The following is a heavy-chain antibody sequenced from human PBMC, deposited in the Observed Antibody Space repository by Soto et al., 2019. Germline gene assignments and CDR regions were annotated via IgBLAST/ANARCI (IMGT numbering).Heavy chain of an antibody. CDR2: IYYTGST. Sequence: QVQLQESGPGPVKPSQTLSLSCSVSGGSISSGDYYWSWIRQPPGKGLEWTGYIYYTGSTYYNPSLKSRVTISVDTSKNQFSLNLSSVTAADTAVYYCARVGYCSGDTCYLAWFDPWGRGTQVTVSS. CDR1: GGSISSGDYY. J-gene: IGHJ5*02. D-gene: IGHD2-15*01. CDR3: ARVGYCSGDTCYLAWFDP. V-gene: IGHV4-30-4*01.